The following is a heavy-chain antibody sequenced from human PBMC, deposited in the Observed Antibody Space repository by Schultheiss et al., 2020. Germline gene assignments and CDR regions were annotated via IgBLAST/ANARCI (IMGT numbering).Heavy chain of an antibody. CDR2: ISWNSGSI. CDR1: GFTFDDYA. Sequence: GGSLRLSCAASGFTFDDYAMHWVRQAPGKGLEWVSGISWNSGSIGYADSVKGRFTISRDNAKNSLYLQMNSLRAEDTALYYCARDNGPLDYDILTGYQGPPDPYYYYGMDVWGQGTTVTVSS. D-gene: IGHD3-9*01. J-gene: IGHJ6*02. CDR3: ARDNGPLDYDILTGYQGPPDPYYYYGMDV. V-gene: IGHV3-9*01.